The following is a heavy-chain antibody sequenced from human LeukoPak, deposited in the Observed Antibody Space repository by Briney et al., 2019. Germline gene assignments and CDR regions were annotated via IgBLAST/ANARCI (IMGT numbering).Heavy chain of an antibody. D-gene: IGHD7-27*01. J-gene: IGHJ4*02. V-gene: IGHV4-59*02. CDR3: ASRKLGNDY. CDR2: IYHTGST. Sequence: SETLSLTRTVSGVSVSDYYWSWIRQSPGKGLEWIGYIYHTGSTSYSPSLKSRVTISADTSQNQFSLKLSSVTAADTAVYYCASRKLGNDYWGQGTLVTVSS. CDR1: GVSVSDYY.